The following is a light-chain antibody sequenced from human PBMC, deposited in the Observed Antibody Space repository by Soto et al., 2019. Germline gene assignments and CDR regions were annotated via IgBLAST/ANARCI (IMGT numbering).Light chain of an antibody. CDR1: SSDVGGYDY. V-gene: IGLV2-14*03. J-gene: IGLJ3*02. CDR2: DVN. Sequence: QSVLTQPASVSGSPGQSITISCTGSSSDVGGYDYVSWYQQDPGKAPKLMIYDVNNRPSGVSNRFSGSKSGNTASLTISGLQSEDEAAYYCSSYTDSSTVVFGGGTQLTVL. CDR3: SSYTDSSTVV.